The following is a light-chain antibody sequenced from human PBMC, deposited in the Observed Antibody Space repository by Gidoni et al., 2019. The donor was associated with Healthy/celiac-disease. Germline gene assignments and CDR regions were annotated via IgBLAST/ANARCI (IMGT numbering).Light chain of an antibody. CDR3: MQSIQLPLT. CDR2: EVS. Sequence: DLVMTQTPLSLSVTPGQPASISCKSSQSLLHSDGKTYLYWYLQKPGQSPQLLIYEVSNRCSGVPDRFSGSGSGTDFTLKISRVEAEDVGVYYCMQSIQLPLTFXGXTKVEIK. V-gene: IGKV2D-29*02. J-gene: IGKJ4*01. CDR1: QSLLHSDGKTY.